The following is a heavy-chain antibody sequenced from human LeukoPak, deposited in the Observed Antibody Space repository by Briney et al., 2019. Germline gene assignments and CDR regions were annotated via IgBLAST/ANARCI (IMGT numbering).Heavy chain of an antibody. V-gene: IGHV1-2*02. CDR3: ARAPYYYGSGSYYHDAFDI. D-gene: IGHD3-10*01. J-gene: IGHJ3*02. CDR2: INPNSGGT. CDR1: GYTFTGYY. Sequence: ASVKVSCKASGYTFTGYYMHWVRQAPGQGLEWMGWINPNSGGTNYALKFQGRVTMTRDTSISTAYMELSRLRSDDTAVYYCARAPYYYGSGSYYHDAFDIWGQGTMVTVSS.